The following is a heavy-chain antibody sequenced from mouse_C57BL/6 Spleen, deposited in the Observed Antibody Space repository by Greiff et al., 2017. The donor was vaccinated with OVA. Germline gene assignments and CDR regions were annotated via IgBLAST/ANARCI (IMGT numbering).Heavy chain of an antibody. CDR2: IWWDDDK. Sequence: QVTLKVCGPGILQPSQTLSLTCSFSGFSLSTFGMGVGWIRQPSGKGLEWLAHIWWDDDKYYNPALKSRLTISKDTSKNQVFLKIANVDTADTATYYCARSIYYGNYWYFDVWGTGTTVTVSS. V-gene: IGHV8-8*01. J-gene: IGHJ1*03. D-gene: IGHD2-1*01. CDR3: ARSIYYGNYWYFDV. CDR1: GFSLSTFGMG.